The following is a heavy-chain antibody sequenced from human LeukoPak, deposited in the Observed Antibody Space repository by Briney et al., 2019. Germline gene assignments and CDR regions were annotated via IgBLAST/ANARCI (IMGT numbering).Heavy chain of an antibody. CDR2: INPSGGST. CDR1: GYTFTSYY. D-gene: IGHD1-1*01. CDR3: ARVSLVQGGDY. J-gene: IGHJ4*02. V-gene: IGHV1-46*01. Sequence: ASVKVSCKASGYTFTSYYMHWVRQAPGQGLEWMGIINPSGGSTSYAQKFQGRVTMTRDMSTSTVYMELSSLRSEDTAVYYCARVSLVQGGDYWGQGTLVTVSS.